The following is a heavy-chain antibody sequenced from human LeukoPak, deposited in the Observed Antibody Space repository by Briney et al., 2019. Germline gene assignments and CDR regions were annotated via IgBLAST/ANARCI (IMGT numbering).Heavy chain of an antibody. CDR1: GFTFSSYA. D-gene: IGHD2-21*02. V-gene: IGHV3-23*01. CDR2: ITGSGGST. CDR3: AKKSVAAIPPLY. J-gene: IGHJ4*02. Sequence: PGGSLRLSCAASGFTFSSYAMSWVRQAPGNGLEWVSGITGSGGSTYYADSVKGRFTISRDNSKNTLYLQMNSLRAEDTAIYYCAKKSVAAIPPLYWGQGTLVTVSS.